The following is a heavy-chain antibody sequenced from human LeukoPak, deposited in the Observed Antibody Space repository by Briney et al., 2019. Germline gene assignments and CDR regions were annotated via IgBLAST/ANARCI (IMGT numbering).Heavy chain of an antibody. V-gene: IGHV4-59*01. CDR3: ARDLYRNWFDP. J-gene: IGHJ5*02. CDR1: GGSISSYY. Sequence: SETLSLTCTVSGGSISSYYWNWIRQPPGKGLEWIGYIYYSGSTNYNPSLKSRVTISVDTSKNQFSLKLSSVTAADTAMYYCARDLYRNWFDPWGQGTLVTVSS. CDR2: IYYSGST. D-gene: IGHD4-11*01.